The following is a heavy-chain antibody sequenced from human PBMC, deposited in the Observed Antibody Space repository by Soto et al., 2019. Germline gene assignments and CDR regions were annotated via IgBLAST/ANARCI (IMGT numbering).Heavy chain of an antibody. CDR3: AQRLVQSGINWDSGSYHI. J-gene: IGHJ3*02. CDR1: GFSLTTTGVG. D-gene: IGHD1-7*01. Sequence: GPTLVNPTETLTLTCTFSGFSLTTTGVGVGWIRQSPGKALEWLAVIYWDDERRYSPSLKSRLTIIKDSSKNHVFLIMTNMDPVDTDTYFCAQRLVQSGINWDSGSYHIWGPGTMGT. V-gene: IGHV2-5*02. CDR2: IYWDDER.